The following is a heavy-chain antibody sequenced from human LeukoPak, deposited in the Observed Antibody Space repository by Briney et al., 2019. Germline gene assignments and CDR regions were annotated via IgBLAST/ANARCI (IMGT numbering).Heavy chain of an antibody. D-gene: IGHD2/OR15-2a*01. CDR1: GFIFSDYY. V-gene: IGHV3-21*01. CDR3: ARDGRLFTFDY. CDR2: ISSSSSYI. J-gene: IGHJ4*02. Sequence: GGSLRLSCAASGFIFSDYYMNWVRQAPGKGLEWVSSISSSSSYIYYADSVKGRFTISRDNAKNSLYLQMNSLRAEDTAVYYCARDGRLFTFDYWGQGTLVTVSS.